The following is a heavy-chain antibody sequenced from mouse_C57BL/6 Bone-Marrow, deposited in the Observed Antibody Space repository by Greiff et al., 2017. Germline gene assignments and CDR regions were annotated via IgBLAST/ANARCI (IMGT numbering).Heavy chain of an antibody. V-gene: IGHV5-15*04. D-gene: IGHD2-12*01. Sequence: EVQLQESGGGLVQPGGSLKLSCAASGFTFSDYGMAWVRQAPRKGPEWVAFISNLAYSIYYADTVTGRFTISRENAKNTLYLEMSSLRSEDTAMYYCARRLRRGAMDYWGQGTSVTVSS. J-gene: IGHJ4*01. CDR1: GFTFSDYG. CDR3: ARRLRRGAMDY. CDR2: ISNLAYSI.